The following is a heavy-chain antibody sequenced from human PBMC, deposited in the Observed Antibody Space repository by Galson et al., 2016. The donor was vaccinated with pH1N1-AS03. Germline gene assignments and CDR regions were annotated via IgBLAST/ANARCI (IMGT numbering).Heavy chain of an antibody. J-gene: IGHJ6*02. Sequence: SVKVSCKASGYTFTNYGVSWVRQAPGQGLEWMGGISSFNGYTTYAQKLQDRVTMTRDTSTSTASMELRSLRSDDTAVYFCARDAAYYYGMDVWGQGTTVIVS. V-gene: IGHV1-18*01. CDR3: ARDAAYYYGMDV. CDR2: ISSFNGYT. D-gene: IGHD6-25*01. CDR1: GYTFTNYG.